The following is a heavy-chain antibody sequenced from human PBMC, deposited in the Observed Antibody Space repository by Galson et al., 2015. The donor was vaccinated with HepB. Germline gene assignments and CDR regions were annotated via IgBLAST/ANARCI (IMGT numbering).Heavy chain of an antibody. CDR3: ARLGYYYDSSGYPSPPYFDY. V-gene: IGHV5-51*01. J-gene: IGHJ4*02. CDR1: GYSFTSYW. CDR2: IYPGDSDT. D-gene: IGHD3-22*01. Sequence: QSGAEVKKPGESLKISCKGSGYSFTSYWIGWVRQMPGKGLEWMGIIYPGDSDTRYSPSFQGQVTISADKSISTAYLQWSSLKASDTAMYYCARLGYYYDSSGYPSPPYFDYWGQGTLVTVSS.